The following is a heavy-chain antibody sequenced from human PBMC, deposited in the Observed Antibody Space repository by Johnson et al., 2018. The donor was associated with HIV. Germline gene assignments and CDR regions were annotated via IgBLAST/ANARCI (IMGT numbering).Heavy chain of an antibody. CDR2: ISYDGGTK. J-gene: IGHJ3*02. CDR3: ARVGYGVLLWFGVDDAFDI. D-gene: IGHD3-10*01. V-gene: IGHV3-30*03. CDR1: GFTFSSYG. Sequence: QVQLVESGGGVVQPGRSLRLSCAASGFTFSSYGMHWVRQAPGKGLEWVAVISYDGGTKYHADSVKGRFTISRDNSKNTLYLQMKTLRAEDTAVYYCARVGYGVLLWFGVDDAFDIWGQGTMVTVSS.